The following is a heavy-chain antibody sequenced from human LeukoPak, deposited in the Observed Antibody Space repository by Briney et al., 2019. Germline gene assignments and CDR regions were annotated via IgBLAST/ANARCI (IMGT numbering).Heavy chain of an antibody. CDR2: IYRSGST. Sequence: SETLSLTCTVSGGSISSGSYYWNWIRQPAGKGLEWIGRIYRSGSTNYNPSLKSRVTISVDTSKNQFSLKLSSVTAADTAVYYCARGPQYYYDSSGTGFDYWGQGTLVTVSS. D-gene: IGHD3-22*01. CDR1: GGSISSGSYY. CDR3: ARGPQYYYDSSGTGFDY. V-gene: IGHV4-61*02. J-gene: IGHJ4*02.